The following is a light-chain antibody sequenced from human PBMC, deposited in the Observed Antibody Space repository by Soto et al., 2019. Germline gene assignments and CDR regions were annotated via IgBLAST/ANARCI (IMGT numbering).Light chain of an antibody. V-gene: IGKV3-11*01. J-gene: IGKJ1*01. CDR2: DAS. CDR3: QQRSNWLWT. CDR1: QSVSSY. Sequence: EIVLTQSPATLSVSPGDTATLSCRARQSVSSYLAWYQQKPGQAPRLLIYDASNRATGIPARFSGSASGTDFTLTINNLEPEVFAVYYCQQRSNWLWTFGQGTKVEIK.